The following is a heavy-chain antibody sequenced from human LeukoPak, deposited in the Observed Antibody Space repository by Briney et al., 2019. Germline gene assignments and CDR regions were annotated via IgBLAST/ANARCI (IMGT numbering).Heavy chain of an antibody. Sequence: PGGSLRLSCAASGFTFSSYGMSWVRQAPGKGLEWVSAISGSGGSTYYADSVKGRFTISRDNSKNTLYLQMNSLRAEDTAVYYCARAVVAARGGDYWGQGTLVAVSS. CDR2: ISGSGGST. CDR1: GFTFSSYG. CDR3: ARAVVAARGGDY. D-gene: IGHD6-6*01. V-gene: IGHV3-23*01. J-gene: IGHJ4*02.